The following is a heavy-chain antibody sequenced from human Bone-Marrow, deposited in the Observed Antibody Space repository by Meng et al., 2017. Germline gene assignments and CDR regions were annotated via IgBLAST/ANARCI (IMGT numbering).Heavy chain of an antibody. CDR2: IIPIFGTA. J-gene: IGHJ4*02. Sequence: SVKVSCKASGGTFSSYAISWVRQAPGQGLEWMGGIIPIFGTANYAQKFQGRVTITADKSTSTAYMELSRLRSDDTAVYYCASAAMVGCSSTSCWMEIDYWGQGTLVTVSS. CDR3: ASAAMVGCSSTSCWMEIDY. V-gene: IGHV1-69*06. D-gene: IGHD2-2*01. CDR1: GGTFSSYA.